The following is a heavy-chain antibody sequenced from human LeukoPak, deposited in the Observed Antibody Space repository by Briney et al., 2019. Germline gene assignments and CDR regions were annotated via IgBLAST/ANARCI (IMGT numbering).Heavy chain of an antibody. Sequence: SETLSLTCTVSGGSISSGGYYWSWIRQPPGKGLEWIGYIYHSGSTYYNPSLKSRVTISVDRSKNQFSLKLSSVTAADTAVYYCASGSGSYNYWGQGTLVTVSS. J-gene: IGHJ4*02. CDR3: ASGSGSYNY. V-gene: IGHV4-30-2*01. D-gene: IGHD3-10*01. CDR1: GGSISSGGYY. CDR2: IYHSGST.